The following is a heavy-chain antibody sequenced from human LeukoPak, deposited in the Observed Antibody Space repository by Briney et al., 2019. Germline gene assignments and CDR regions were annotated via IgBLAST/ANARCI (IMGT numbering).Heavy chain of an antibody. D-gene: IGHD2-15*01. V-gene: IGHV1-2*02. CDR1: GYTFTGYY. Sequence: ASVKVSCKASGYTFTGYYMHWVRQAPGQGLELMGWINPNSGGTNYAQEFQGRVTMTRDTSISTAYMGLSRLRSDDTAVYYCARGRIYCSGGSCYSWYSSWGQGTLVTVSS. J-gene: IGHJ5*02. CDR2: INPNSGGT. CDR3: ARGRIYCSGGSCYSWYSS.